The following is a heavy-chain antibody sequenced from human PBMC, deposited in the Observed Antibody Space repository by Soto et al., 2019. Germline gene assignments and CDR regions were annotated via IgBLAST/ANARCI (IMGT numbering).Heavy chain of an antibody. Sequence: SETLSLTCSVSGGSVSSNDYYWGWIRQPPGKGLEWIGYVYYSGTTYSHPSLNSRVSISVDTSENQFSLRLTSVTAADTAVYYCVTVNLVGAAYYFDYWGPGTLVTVSS. D-gene: IGHD1-26*01. CDR3: VTVNLVGAAYYFDY. CDR2: VYYSGTT. CDR1: GGSVSSNDYY. V-gene: IGHV4-30-4*08. J-gene: IGHJ4*02.